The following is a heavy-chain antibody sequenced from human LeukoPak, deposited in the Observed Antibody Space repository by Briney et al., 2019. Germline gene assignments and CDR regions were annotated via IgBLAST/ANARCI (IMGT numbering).Heavy chain of an antibody. CDR1: GFTFSSYG. CDR3: ARSHLYYYDSSGYYGY. V-gene: IGHV3-30*02. D-gene: IGHD3-22*01. CDR2: IRYDGSNK. Sequence: GGSLRLSCAASGFTFSSYGMHWVRQAPGKGLEWVAFIRYDGSNKYYEDSVKGRFTISRDNSKNTLYLQMNSLRAEDTAVYYCARSHLYYYDSSGYYGYWGQGTLVTVSS. J-gene: IGHJ4*02.